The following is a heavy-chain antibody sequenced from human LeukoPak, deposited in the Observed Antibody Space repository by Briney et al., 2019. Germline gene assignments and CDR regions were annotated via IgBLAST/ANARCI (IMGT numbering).Heavy chain of an antibody. D-gene: IGHD3-22*01. CDR2: INPKSGAT. CDR1: EYTFIDYY. CDR3: ARDKDYYDSSGYMYNWFDP. V-gene: IGHV1-2*02. Sequence: ASVKVSCKASEYTFIDYYIHWVRQAPGQGLEWMGWINPKSGATNYAQKFLGRVSMTRDTSISTAYMELSRLRSDDTAVYYCARDKDYYDSSGYMYNWFDPWGQGTLVTVSS. J-gene: IGHJ5*02.